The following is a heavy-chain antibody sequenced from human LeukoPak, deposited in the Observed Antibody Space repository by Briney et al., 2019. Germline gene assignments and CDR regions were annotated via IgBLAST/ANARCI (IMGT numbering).Heavy chain of an antibody. CDR3: SRDRHCIGSTCYGL. J-gene: IGHJ4*02. D-gene: IGHD2-2*01. CDR2: IHSDGSNK. Sequence: GGSLRLSCAASGYTFSSYGMHWVRQAPGKGLEWVAFIHSDGSNKYYADSVKGRFSISRDNSKNTLYLQMNSLRAEDTAVYYCSRDRHCIGSTCYGLWGQGTRVTVSS. CDR1: GYTFSSYG. V-gene: IGHV3-30*02.